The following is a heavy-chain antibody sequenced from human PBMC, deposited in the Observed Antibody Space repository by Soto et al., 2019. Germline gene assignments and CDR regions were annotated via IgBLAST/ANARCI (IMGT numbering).Heavy chain of an antibody. D-gene: IGHD4-17*01. CDR1: GFTFSRYA. CDR2: ITTSGGST. Sequence: GGSLRLSCAASGFTFSRYAMTWVRQAPGKGLEWVSGITTSGGSTYYADSVKGRFTITKDTSKNQVVLTMTNMDPVDTATYYCAHLYGGNPDNNWFDPWGQGTLVTVSS. V-gene: IGHV3-23*01. J-gene: IGHJ5*02. CDR3: AHLYGGNPDNNWFDP.